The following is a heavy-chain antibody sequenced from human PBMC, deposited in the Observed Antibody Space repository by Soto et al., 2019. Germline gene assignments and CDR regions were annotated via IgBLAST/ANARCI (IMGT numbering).Heavy chain of an antibody. CDR1: GFTFTSSA. J-gene: IGHJ6*02. Sequence: ASVKVSCEASGFTFTSSAVQWVRQAREQRLEWIGWIVVGSGNTNYAQKFQERVTITRDMSTSTAYMELSSLRSEDTAVYYCAAAPGSYYDILTGYYMLPDYYGMDVWGQGTTVTVSS. CDR3: AAAPGSYYDILTGYYMLPDYYGMDV. D-gene: IGHD3-9*01. V-gene: IGHV1-58*01. CDR2: IVVGSGNT.